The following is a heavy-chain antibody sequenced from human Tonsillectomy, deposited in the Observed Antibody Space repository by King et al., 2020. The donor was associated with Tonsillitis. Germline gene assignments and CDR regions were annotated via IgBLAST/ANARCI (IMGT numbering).Heavy chain of an antibody. J-gene: IGHJ4*02. CDR3: AKSIYYDSSGYYYPIDY. D-gene: IGHD3-22*01. Sequence: VQLVESGGGLVQPGRSLRLSCAASGFTFDDYAMHWVRQVSGKGLEWVSGISWNSGSIDYADSVKGRFTISRDNAKNSLYLQMNRLRSEDTALYYCAKSIYYDSSGYYYPIDYWGQGTLVTVSS. CDR1: GFTFDDYA. V-gene: IGHV3-9*01. CDR2: ISWNSGSI.